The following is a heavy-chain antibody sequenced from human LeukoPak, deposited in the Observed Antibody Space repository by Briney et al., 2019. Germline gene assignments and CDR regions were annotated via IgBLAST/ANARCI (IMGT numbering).Heavy chain of an antibody. CDR2: INPNSGGA. D-gene: IGHD2-2*01. Sequence: ASVKVSCKASGYTFTGYYMHWVRQAPGQGLEWMGWINPNSGGANYAQKFQGRVTMTRDTSISTAYMELSRLRSDDTAVYYCARVLSVPPQLPGGYFDYWGQGTLVTVSS. CDR3: ARVLSVPPQLPGGYFDY. CDR1: GYTFTGYY. J-gene: IGHJ4*02. V-gene: IGHV1-2*02.